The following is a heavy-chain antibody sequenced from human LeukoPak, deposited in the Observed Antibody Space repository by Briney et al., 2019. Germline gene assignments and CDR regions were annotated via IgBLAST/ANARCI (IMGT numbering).Heavy chain of an antibody. V-gene: IGHV4-31*03. CDR3: ARAEGGVIFGVVIGAFDI. CDR1: GGSISSGGYY. J-gene: IGHJ3*02. D-gene: IGHD3-3*01. Sequence: SQTLSLTCTVSGGSISSGGYYWSWIRQHPGKGLEWIGYIYYSGSTYYNPSLKSRVIISVDTSKNQFSLKLSSVTAADTAVYYCARAEGGVIFGVVIGAFDIWGQGTMVTVSS. CDR2: IYYSGST.